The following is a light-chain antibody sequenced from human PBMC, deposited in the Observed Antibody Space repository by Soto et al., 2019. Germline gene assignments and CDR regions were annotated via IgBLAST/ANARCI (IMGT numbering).Light chain of an antibody. CDR3: QLYGSSHWT. V-gene: IGKV3-20*01. Sequence: EIVLTQSPGTLSLSPGERATLSCRASQTISGSYLAWFRQKPGQAPRLLIYGASSRATGIADRFSGSGSGTDFTLTISRLEPEDFAVYYCQLYGSSHWTFGQGTKVEIK. CDR2: GAS. CDR1: QTISGSY. J-gene: IGKJ1*01.